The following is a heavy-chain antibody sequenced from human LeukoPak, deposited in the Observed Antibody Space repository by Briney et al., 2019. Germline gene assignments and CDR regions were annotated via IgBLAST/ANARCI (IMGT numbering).Heavy chain of an antibody. D-gene: IGHD4-17*01. CDR3: AQIRYGDHDY. J-gene: IGHJ4*02. V-gene: IGHV4-39*01. Sequence: PSETLSLTCTVSGGSISSSSYSWGWIRQPPGKGLEWIGSIYYSGSTYYNPSLKSRVTISVDTSKNQFSLKLNSVTAADTAVYYCAQIRYGDHDYWGQGTLVTVSS. CDR1: GGSISSSSYS. CDR2: IYYSGST.